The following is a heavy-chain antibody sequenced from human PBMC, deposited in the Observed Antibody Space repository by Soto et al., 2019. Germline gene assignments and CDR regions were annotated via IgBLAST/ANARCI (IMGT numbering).Heavy chain of an antibody. CDR1: GFIITGNY. J-gene: IGHJ6*02. Sequence: ELQLVESGGGLVQPGGSLRLACTASGFIITGNYMTWVRQAPGKGLEWVSHIYSDGHTYYADSVKGRFTSSRDDSKNTVYLQMNSLRAEDTAVYYCARDNWYYDIRPYGMNVWGQGTTVTVSS. CDR2: IYSDGHT. D-gene: IGHD3-9*01. CDR3: ARDNWYYDIRPYGMNV. V-gene: IGHV3-66*01.